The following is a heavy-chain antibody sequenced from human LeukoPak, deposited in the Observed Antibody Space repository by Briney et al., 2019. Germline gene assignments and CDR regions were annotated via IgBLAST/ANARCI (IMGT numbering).Heavy chain of an antibody. CDR2: ISDYNGNT. CDR1: GYTFTSYG. J-gene: IGHJ4*02. D-gene: IGHD3-22*01. V-gene: IGHV1-18*01. CDR3: ARGNYYDSSGYYGGYYFDY. Sequence: ASVKVSCKASGYTFTSYGISWVRQPPGQGLEWMGWISDYNGNTNYAQKLQGRVTMTTDTSTSTAYMELRSLRSDDTAVYYCARGNYYDSSGYYGGYYFDYWGQGTLVTVSS.